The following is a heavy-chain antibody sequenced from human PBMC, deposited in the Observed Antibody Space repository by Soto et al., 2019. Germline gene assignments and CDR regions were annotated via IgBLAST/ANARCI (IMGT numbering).Heavy chain of an antibody. D-gene: IGHD1-26*01. V-gene: IGHV1-18*01. Sequence: QVQLVQSGAEVKKPGASVRVSCEVSGYTFTSYGISWVRQAPGQGLEWMGWINTYNGNINYAQRLQGRVTMTTDTTTVTAYMELRSLRSDDTALYYCARERGGYKHFDYWGQGTLVTVSS. CDR2: INTYNGNI. CDR3: ARERGGYKHFDY. J-gene: IGHJ4*02. CDR1: GYTFTSYG.